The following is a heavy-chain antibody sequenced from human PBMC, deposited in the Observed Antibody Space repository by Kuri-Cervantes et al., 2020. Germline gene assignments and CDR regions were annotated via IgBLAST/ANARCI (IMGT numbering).Heavy chain of an antibody. CDR1: GYTFTSYG. CDR3: ARGYCSGGSCYSVGINDY. J-gene: IGHJ4*02. CDR2: ISAYNGNT. V-gene: IGHV1-18*01. D-gene: IGHD2-15*01. Sequence: ASVKVSCKASGYTFTSYGISWVRQAPGQGLEWMGWISAYNGNTNYAQKLQGRVTMTRDTSTSTVYMELSSLRSEDTAVYYCARGYCSGGSCYSVGINDYWGQGTLVTVSS.